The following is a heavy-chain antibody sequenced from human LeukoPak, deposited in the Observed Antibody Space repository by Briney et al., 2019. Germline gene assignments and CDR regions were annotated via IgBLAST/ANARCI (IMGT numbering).Heavy chain of an antibody. V-gene: IGHV1-2*02. D-gene: IGHD3-22*01. J-gene: IGHJ3*02. CDR2: INPNSGGT. CDR3: AFDSSGYYVPRGDAFDN. Sequence: ASVKVSCKASGYTFTGYYMHWVRQAPGQGLEWMGWINPNSGGTNYAQKFQGRVTMTRDTSISTAYMELSRLRSDDTAVYYCAFDSSGYYVPRGDAFDNWGQGTMVTVSS. CDR1: GYTFTGYY.